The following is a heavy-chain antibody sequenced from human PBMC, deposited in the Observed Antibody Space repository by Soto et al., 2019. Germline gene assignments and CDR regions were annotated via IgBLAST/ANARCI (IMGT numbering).Heavy chain of an antibody. V-gene: IGHV1-18*01. Sequence: GASVKVSCKASGYTFTSYGISWVRQAPGQGLEWMGWISAYNGNTNYAQKLQGRVTMTTDTSTSTAYMELRSLRSDDTAVYYCARGFHFWTTVTTNFDERGQGTLVTVSS. CDR3: ARGFHFWTTVTTNFDE. CDR2: ISAYNGNT. J-gene: IGHJ4*02. CDR1: GYTFTSYG. D-gene: IGHD4-17*01.